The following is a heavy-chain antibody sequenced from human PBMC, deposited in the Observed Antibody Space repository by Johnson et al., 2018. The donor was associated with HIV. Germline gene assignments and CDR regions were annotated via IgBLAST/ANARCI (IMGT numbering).Heavy chain of an antibody. CDR1: GFTFSNYG. V-gene: IGHV3-30*02. D-gene: IGHD1-26*01. J-gene: IGHJ3*02. Sequence: QVQLVESGGGVVQPGGSLRLSCAASGFTFSNYGIHWVRQAPGKGLEWVAFIQYDGNHENYIDSVKGRFTISRDNSKNTLYLQMNSLRAEDTAVYYCAKLVGASDAFDIWGQGTMVTVSS. CDR2: IQYDGNHE. CDR3: AKLVGASDAFDI.